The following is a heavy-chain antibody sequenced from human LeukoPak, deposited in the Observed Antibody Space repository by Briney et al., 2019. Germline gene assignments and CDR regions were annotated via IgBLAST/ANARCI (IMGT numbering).Heavy chain of an antibody. D-gene: IGHD2-15*01. CDR3: AEGTSSSCYSAPNY. V-gene: IGHV3-23*01. Sequence: GGSLRLSCAASGFTFSSYAMNWVRQAPGKGLEWVSAIRSNDNNTYYANSVKGRFTISRDNSKNTLSLQLNSLRAEDTAVYYCAEGTSSSCYSAPNYWGQGTLVTVSS. CDR1: GFTFSSYA. CDR2: IRSNDNNT. J-gene: IGHJ4*02.